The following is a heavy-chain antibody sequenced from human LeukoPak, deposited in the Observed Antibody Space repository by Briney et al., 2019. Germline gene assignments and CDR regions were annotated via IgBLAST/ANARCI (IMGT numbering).Heavy chain of an antibody. J-gene: IGHJ4*02. Sequence: PSETLSLTCAVYGGSFSNYYWSWIRQPPGKGLEWIGEISRTGSIDYDPSVRSRATISLDKSKSQFSLRLTSLTSADTAVYYCARGQGAADYWGQGILVIVSS. D-gene: IGHD1-26*01. CDR1: GGSFSNYY. CDR3: ARGQGAADY. V-gene: IGHV4-34*01. CDR2: ISRTGSI.